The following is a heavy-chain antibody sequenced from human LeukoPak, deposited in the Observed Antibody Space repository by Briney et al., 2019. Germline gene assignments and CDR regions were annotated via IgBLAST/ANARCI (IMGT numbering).Heavy chain of an antibody. D-gene: IGHD6-13*01. J-gene: IGHJ4*02. CDR2: ISAYNGNT. CDR3: ATGGSSWPFDY. Sequence: GASVKVSCKASGYTFTTYGISWVRQAPGQGLEWLGWISAYNGNTNYAQNLQGRVTVTTDTSTSTAYVELRSLRSDDTAVYYCATGGSSWPFDYWGQGTLVTVSS. CDR1: GYTFTTYG. V-gene: IGHV1-18*01.